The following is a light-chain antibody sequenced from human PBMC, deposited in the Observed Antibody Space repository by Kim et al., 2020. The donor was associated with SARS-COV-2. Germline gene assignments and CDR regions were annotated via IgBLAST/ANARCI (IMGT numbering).Light chain of an antibody. J-gene: IGLJ1*01. CDR1: SSNSGAGYD. CDR3: QSYDSSLSGYV. V-gene: IGLV1-40*01. CDR2: GNS. Sequence: SVTISLPGSSSNSGAGYDVHWYQQLPGTAPKLLIYGNSNRPSGVPDRFSGSKSGTSASLAITGLQAEDEADYYCQSYDSSLSGYVFGTGTKVTVL.